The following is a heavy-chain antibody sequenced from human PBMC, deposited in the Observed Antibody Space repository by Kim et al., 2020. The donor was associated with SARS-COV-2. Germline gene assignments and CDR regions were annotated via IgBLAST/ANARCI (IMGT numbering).Heavy chain of an antibody. Sequence: ADSVKGRFTISRDNSRNSLYLQMNSLRPEDTALYFCARAEGHYYYYYYMDVWGKGTTVTVSS. V-gene: IGHV3-43*01. CDR3: ARAEGHYYYYYYMDV. J-gene: IGHJ6*03.